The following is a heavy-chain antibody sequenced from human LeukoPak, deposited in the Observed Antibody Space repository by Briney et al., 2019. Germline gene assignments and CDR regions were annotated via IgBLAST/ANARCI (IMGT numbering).Heavy chain of an antibody. Sequence: GGSLRLSCAASGFTFSNAWMSWVRQAPGKGLEWVGRIKSKTDGGTTDYAAPVKGRFTISREDSKNTLYLQMNSLKTEDTAVYYCTTDFWSGYAYYYYMDVWGKGTTVTVSS. CDR1: GFTFSNAW. V-gene: IGHV3-15*01. D-gene: IGHD3-3*01. CDR3: TTDFWSGYAYYYYMDV. CDR2: IKSKTDGGTT. J-gene: IGHJ6*03.